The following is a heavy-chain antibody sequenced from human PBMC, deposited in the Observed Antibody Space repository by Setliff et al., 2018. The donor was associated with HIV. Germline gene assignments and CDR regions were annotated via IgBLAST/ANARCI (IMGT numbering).Heavy chain of an antibody. CDR3: ARGGGSSWYGDPEYFDY. V-gene: IGHV3-7*03. J-gene: IGHJ4*02. D-gene: IGHD6-13*01. CDR2: IKQDGSEK. Sequence: PGGSLRLSCAASGFTFSSYWMSWVRQAPGKGLEWVANIKQDGSEKYYVDSVKGRFTISRDNAKNSLYLQMNSLRAEDTAVYYCARGGGSSWYGDPEYFDYWGQGTLVTVSS. CDR1: GFTFSSYW.